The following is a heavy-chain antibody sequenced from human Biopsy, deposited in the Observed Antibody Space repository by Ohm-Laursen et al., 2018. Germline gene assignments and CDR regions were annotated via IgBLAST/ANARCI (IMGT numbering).Heavy chain of an antibody. Sequence: ASVKVSCNASGYTFTDSYMHWVRQAPGQGLEWMGWINPNSGGTNYAQKFQGGVTMTRDTSMSTAYMELNRLRSDDTAVYYCARGGLNYWYFDLWGRGTLVTVSS. CDR2: INPNSGGT. CDR1: GYTFTDSY. CDR3: ARGGLNYWYFDL. V-gene: IGHV1-2*02. J-gene: IGHJ2*01. D-gene: IGHD1-26*01.